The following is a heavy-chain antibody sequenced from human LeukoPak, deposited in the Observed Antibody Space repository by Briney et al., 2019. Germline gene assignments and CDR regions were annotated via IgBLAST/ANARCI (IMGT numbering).Heavy chain of an antibody. CDR3: ARGPTTDYASGSFNS. J-gene: IGHJ4*02. CDR2: IYPSGST. CDR1: GGSIITYW. Sequence: SETLSLTCTVSGGSIITYWWDWIRQPAGKGLEWIGRIYPSGSTDYNPSLKGRVTMSIETSKNQFFLSLTSVTAADTAVYYCARGPTTDYASGSFNSWGQGTLVTVSS. V-gene: IGHV4-4*07. D-gene: IGHD3-10*01.